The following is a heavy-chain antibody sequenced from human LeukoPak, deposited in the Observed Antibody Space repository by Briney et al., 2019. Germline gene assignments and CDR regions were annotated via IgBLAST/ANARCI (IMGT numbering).Heavy chain of an antibody. V-gene: IGHV3-53*01. CDR1: GFTVSSNY. J-gene: IGHJ4*02. D-gene: IGHD3-22*01. Sequence: GGSLRLSCAASGFTVSSNYMSWVRQAPGTGLEWVSVIYSGGSTYYADSVKGRFTISRDNSKNTLYLQMNSLRAEDTAVYYCARLDMDYYDSSGYGFDYWGQGTLVTVSS. CDR2: IYSGGST. CDR3: ARLDMDYYDSSGYGFDY.